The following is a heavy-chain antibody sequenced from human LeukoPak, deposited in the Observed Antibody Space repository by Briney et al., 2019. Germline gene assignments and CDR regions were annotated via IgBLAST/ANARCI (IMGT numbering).Heavy chain of an antibody. V-gene: IGHV4-34*01. J-gene: IGHJ4*02. D-gene: IGHD4-11*01. CDR3: ARSGVTTVLYLD. Sequence: PSETLSLACGVSGGSFNKYYWAWIRQPQGKGLEWIGEINRNGNTNYNPSLKSRVTISVDTSKNQFSLNLSSVTAADTAVYFCARSGVTTVLYLDWGQGTLVTVSS. CDR2: INRNGNT. CDR1: GGSFNKYY.